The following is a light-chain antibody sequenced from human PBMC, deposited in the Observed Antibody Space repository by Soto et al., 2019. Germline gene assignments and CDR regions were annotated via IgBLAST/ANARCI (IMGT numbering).Light chain of an antibody. CDR2: DAT. CDR3: QQYDNIPLT. CDR1: QDISDY. J-gene: IGKJ4*01. Sequence: DFQMTQSPASLSASVGDRVTITCQASQDISDYLNWYQQKPGAAPKLLIHDATNLQAGVPSRFSGSGSGTEFTFTISSLEPEDVATYYCQQYDNIPLTFGGGTNVEIK. V-gene: IGKV1-33*01.